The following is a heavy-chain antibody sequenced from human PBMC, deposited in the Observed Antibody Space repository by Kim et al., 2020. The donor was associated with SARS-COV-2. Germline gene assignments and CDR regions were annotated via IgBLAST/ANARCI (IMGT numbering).Heavy chain of an antibody. J-gene: IGHJ4*02. CDR2: T. CDR3: ARQVGATHHDY. D-gene: IGHD1-26*01. Sequence: TYSTPSRKSRVTISVDTSKNQFSLKLSSVTAADTAVYYCARQVGATHHDYWGQGTLVTVSS. V-gene: IGHV4-39*01.